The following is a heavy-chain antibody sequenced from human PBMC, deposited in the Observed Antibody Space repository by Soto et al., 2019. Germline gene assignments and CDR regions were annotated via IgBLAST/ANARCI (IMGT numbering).Heavy chain of an antibody. Sequence: PGGSLRLSCAASGFTFSSYSMNWVRQAPGKGLEWVSYISSSSSTIYYADSVKGRFTISRDNAKNSLYLQMNSLRAEDTAVYYCARVSGGSFVLMVYAKPKPPDYWGQGTLVTVSS. CDR2: ISSSSSTI. J-gene: IGHJ4*02. CDR1: GFTFSSYS. CDR3: ARVSGGSFVLMVYAKPKPPDY. V-gene: IGHV3-48*01. D-gene: IGHD2-8*01.